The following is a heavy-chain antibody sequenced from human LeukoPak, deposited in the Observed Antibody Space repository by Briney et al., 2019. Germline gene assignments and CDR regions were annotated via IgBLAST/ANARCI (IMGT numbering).Heavy chain of an antibody. J-gene: IGHJ4*02. CDR2: IYNDGSTT. CDR1: GFMFSKSW. V-gene: IGHV3-74*01. D-gene: IGHD4-17*01. CDR3: ARDLPTVTTLFAPFDY. Sequence: PGGSLRLSCAASGFMFSKSWMHWVRQVPGKGLVWVARIYNDGSTTNYADSVKGRFTISRDNAANTLFLQMSSLRAEDTAVYYCARDLPTVTTLFAPFDYWGQGTLVTVSS.